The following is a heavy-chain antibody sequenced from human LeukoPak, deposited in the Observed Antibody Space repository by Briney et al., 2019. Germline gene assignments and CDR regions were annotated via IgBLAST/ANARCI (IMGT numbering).Heavy chain of an antibody. CDR3: ATELRWKDH. J-gene: IGHJ4*02. CDR2: IIPIFGTA. Sequence: ASVKVSCKASGYTFTSYGISWVRQAPGQGLEWMGGIIPIFGTANYAQKFQGRVTITTDESTSTAYMELSSLTSEDTAVYYCATELRWKDHWGQGTLVTVSS. CDR1: GYTFTSYG. V-gene: IGHV1-69*05. D-gene: IGHD4-23*01.